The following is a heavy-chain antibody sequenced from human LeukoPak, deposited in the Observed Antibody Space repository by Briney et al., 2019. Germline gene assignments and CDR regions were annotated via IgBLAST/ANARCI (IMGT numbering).Heavy chain of an antibody. Sequence: GGSLRLSCAASGCTFTSFAMSWVRQAPGKGLEWVSAIIGSGGGTFYADSVKGRFTISGDNSKNTLYLQMNSLRAEDTAVYYCAKEGNSGSYYSIDYWGQGTLVTVSS. J-gene: IGHJ4*02. V-gene: IGHV3-23*01. CDR2: IIGSGGGT. D-gene: IGHD1-26*01. CDR3: AKEGNSGSYYSIDY. CDR1: GCTFTSFA.